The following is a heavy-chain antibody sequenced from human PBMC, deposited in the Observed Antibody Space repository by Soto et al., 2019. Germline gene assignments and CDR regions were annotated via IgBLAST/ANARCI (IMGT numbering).Heavy chain of an antibody. CDR3: AREYSSSWYVFWFDP. CDR1: GFTFSSYA. J-gene: IGHJ5*02. D-gene: IGHD6-13*01. V-gene: IGHV3-30-3*01. CDR2: ISYDGSNK. Sequence: QVQLVESGGGVVQPGRSLRLSCAASGFTFSSYAMHWVRQAPGKGLEWVAVISYDGSNKYYADSVKGRFTISRDNSKNTLYLQMNSLRAEDTAVYYCAREYSSSWYVFWFDPWGQETLVTVSS.